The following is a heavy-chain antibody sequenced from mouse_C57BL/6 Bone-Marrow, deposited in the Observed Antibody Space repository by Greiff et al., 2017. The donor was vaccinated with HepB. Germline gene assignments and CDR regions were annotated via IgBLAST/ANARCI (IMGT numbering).Heavy chain of an antibody. J-gene: IGHJ4*01. CDR3: ARLPMDY. Sequence: EVMLVESGGDLVKPGGSLKLSCAASGFTFSSYGMSWVRQTPDKRLEWVATISSGGSYTYYPDSVKGRITISRDNAKNTLYLQMSSLKSEDTAMYYCARLPMDYWGRGTAVTVSS. CDR2: ISSGGSYT. V-gene: IGHV5-6*01. CDR1: GFTFSSYG.